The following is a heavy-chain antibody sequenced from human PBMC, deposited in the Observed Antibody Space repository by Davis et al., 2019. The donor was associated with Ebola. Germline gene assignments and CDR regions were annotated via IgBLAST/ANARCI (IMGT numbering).Heavy chain of an antibody. J-gene: IGHJ4*02. CDR3: ARAVGVLVAELDY. CDR2: GSTR. D-gene: IGHD5-12*01. Sequence: GSTRFYADSVQGRFTISRDISKNTLYLEMSSLRVEDTAVYYCARAVGVLVAELDYWGQGTQVTVSS. V-gene: IGHV3-30*07.